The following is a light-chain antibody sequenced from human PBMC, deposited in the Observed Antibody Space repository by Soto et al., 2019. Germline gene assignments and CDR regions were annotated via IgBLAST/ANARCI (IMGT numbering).Light chain of an antibody. CDR2: KAS. CDR1: QTIDSW. V-gene: IGKV1-5*03. CDR3: QQYHIYSGT. Sequence: DIHMTQSPSTLSASLGDRVTITSRASQTIDSWLAWYQQRPGKHPNLLIYKASTLASGVPSRFSGSGSGTEFTLTINSLQPDDFATYYCQQYHIYSGTFGQGTKVDIK. J-gene: IGKJ1*01.